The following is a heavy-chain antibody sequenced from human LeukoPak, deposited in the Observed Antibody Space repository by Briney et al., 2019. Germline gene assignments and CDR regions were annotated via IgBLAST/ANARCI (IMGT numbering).Heavy chain of an antibody. CDR2: IYHSGIT. V-gene: IGHV4-59*01. D-gene: IGHD6-19*01. Sequence: SETLSLTCTVSGGSISTYYWSWIRQPPGKGLEWIGFIYHSGITNYNPSLKSRVTISVDTSKNQFSLNLSSVTAADTAVYYCARDERSDTSGWHLGYWGQGTLVTVSS. CDR1: GGSISTYY. CDR3: ARDERSDTSGWHLGY. J-gene: IGHJ4*02.